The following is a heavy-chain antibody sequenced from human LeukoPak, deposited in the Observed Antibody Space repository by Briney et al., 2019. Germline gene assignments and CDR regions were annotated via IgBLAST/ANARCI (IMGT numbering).Heavy chain of an antibody. CDR3: ARYYYGSGRGANWFDP. Sequence: GASLQISSKGSGYSFTSYWIAWVRQLPGKGLEWMGIIYPSDSETTYSPSFQGQVTISADKSISTAYLQWSSLTASDTAMYYCARYYYGSGRGANWFDPWGQGTLVTVSS. CDR1: GYSFTSYW. CDR2: IYPSDSET. V-gene: IGHV5-51*01. J-gene: IGHJ5*02. D-gene: IGHD3-10*01.